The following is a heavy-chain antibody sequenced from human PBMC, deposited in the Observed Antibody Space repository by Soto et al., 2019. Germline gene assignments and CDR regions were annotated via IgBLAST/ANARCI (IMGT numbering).Heavy chain of an antibody. CDR1: GFTFSSYA. D-gene: IGHD3-10*01. CDR2: ISYDGSNK. CDR3: ARDRRIWFGELLFDY. Sequence: GGSLRLSCAASGFTFSSYAMHWVRQAPGKGLEWVAVISYDGSNKYYADSVKGRFTISRDNSKNTLYLQMNSLRAEDTAVYYCARDRRIWFGELLFDYWGQGTLVTVSS. J-gene: IGHJ4*02. V-gene: IGHV3-30-3*01.